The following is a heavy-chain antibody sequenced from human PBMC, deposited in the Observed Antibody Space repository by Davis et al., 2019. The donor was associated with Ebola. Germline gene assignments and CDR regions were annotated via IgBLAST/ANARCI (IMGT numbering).Heavy chain of an antibody. D-gene: IGHD2-15*01. CDR3: AHRGSGLRGVTRGFDY. J-gene: IGHJ4*02. Sequence: SGPTLVKPTQTLTLTCTFSGFSLSTSGVGVGWIRQPPGKALEWLALIYWDDDKRYSPSLKSRLTITKDTSKNQVVLTMTNMDPVDTATYYCAHRGSGLRGVTRGFDYWGQGTLVTVSS. CDR1: GFSLSTSGVG. V-gene: IGHV2-5*02. CDR2: IYWDDDK.